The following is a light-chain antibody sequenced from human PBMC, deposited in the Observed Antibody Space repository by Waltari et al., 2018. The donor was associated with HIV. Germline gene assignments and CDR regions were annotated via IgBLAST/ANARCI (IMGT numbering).Light chain of an antibody. CDR2: DVI. CDR3: SSYTSSSTRV. CDR1: SSDVRGHNY. V-gene: IGLV2-14*03. J-gene: IGLJ3*02. Sequence: QSDLTQPASVSGSPGQSITISCTGTSSDVRGHNYVSWYQRHPGKAPKLIIYDVINRPSGVSNRFSGSKSGNRASLTISGLQAEDEADYYCSSYTSSSTRVFGGGTTVTVL.